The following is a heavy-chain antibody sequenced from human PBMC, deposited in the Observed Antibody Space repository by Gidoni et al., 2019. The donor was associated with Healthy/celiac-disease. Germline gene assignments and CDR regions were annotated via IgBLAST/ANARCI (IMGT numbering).Heavy chain of an antibody. D-gene: IGHD1-26*01. J-gene: IGHJ1*01. CDR3: ARGGGSGSYWWYFQH. CDR2: ISSRRIYI. Sequence: EVQLVEYGGGRVKPGGSLRLSCAASGFTFSSYSMNWVRQAPGKGLEWVSSISSRRIYIYYADSVKGRFTLSRDNAKNSLYLQLHSLRAEDTSVYYCARGGGSGSYWWYFQHWGQGTLVTVSS. V-gene: IGHV3-21*01. CDR1: GFTFSSYS.